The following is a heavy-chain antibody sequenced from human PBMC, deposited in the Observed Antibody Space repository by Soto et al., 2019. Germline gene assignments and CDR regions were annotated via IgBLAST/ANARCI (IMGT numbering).Heavy chain of an antibody. V-gene: IGHV3-30-3*01. CDR3: ATDDYGFDP. Sequence: QVQLVESGGGVVQPGRSLRLSCAASGFVFHNYAMHWVRQAPGKGLEWVAVISFVVNTKHYANSVKGRFTISRDNFKNTFYLQMDSLRPEDTAVYYCATDDYGFDPWGQGTLVTVSS. CDR1: GFVFHNYA. D-gene: IGHD3-16*01. CDR2: ISFVVNTK. J-gene: IGHJ5*02.